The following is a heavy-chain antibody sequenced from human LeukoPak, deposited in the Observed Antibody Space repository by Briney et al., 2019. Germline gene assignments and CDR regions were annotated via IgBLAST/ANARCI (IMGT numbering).Heavy chain of an antibody. V-gene: IGHV3-74*01. CDR3: ARDLAGSGSLSDY. Sequence: GGSLRLSCAASGFAFSSYWMHWVRLAPGKGRVWVSRINTDGTSTNYADSVKGRFTISRDNAKSTLYLQMNSLIAEDTAVYYCARDLAGSGSLSDYWGQGTLVTVSS. J-gene: IGHJ4*02. CDR1: GFAFSSYW. CDR2: INTDGTST. D-gene: IGHD3-10*01.